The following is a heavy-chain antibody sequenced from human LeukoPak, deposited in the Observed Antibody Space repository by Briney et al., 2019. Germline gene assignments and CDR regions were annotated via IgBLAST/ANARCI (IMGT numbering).Heavy chain of an antibody. J-gene: IGHJ6*02. CDR2: ISAYNGNT. CDR3: AREGRITMVRGVHYYYYGMDV. V-gene: IGHV1-18*01. Sequence: ASVKVSCKASGGTFSSYAISWVRQAPGQGLEWMGWISAYNGNTNYAQKLQGRVTMTTDTSTSTAYMELRSLRSDDTAVYYCAREGRITMVRGVHYYYYGMDVWGQGTTVTVSS. D-gene: IGHD3-10*01. CDR1: GGTFSSYA.